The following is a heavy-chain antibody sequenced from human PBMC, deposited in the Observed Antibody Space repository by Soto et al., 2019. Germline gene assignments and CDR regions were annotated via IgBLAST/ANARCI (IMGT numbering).Heavy chain of an antibody. CDR1: GFTFSSYG. CDR3: AKDPRGPSTSVWNGMDV. CDR2: ISYDGSNK. D-gene: IGHD2-15*01. V-gene: IGHV3-30*18. J-gene: IGHJ6*02. Sequence: QVQLVESGGGVVQPGRSLRLSCAASGFTFSSYGMHWVRQAPGKGLEWVAVISYDGSNKYYGDSVKGRFTISRDNSKNTLYLQMNSLRAEDTAVYYCAKDPRGPSTSVWNGMDVWGQGTTVTVSS.